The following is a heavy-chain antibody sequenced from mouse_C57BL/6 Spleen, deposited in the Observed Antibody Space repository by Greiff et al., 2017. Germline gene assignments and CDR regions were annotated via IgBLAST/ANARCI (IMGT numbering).Heavy chain of an antibody. CDR2: IDPANGNT. J-gene: IGHJ1*03. Sequence: VQLQQSVAELVRPGASVKLSCTASGFNIKNTYMHWVKQRPEQGLEWIGRIDPANGNTKYAPKFPGKATITADTSSNTAYLQLSSLTSESTAIYYCARYPPYYGSSYGYFDVWGTGTTVTVSS. D-gene: IGHD1-1*01. CDR3: ARYPPYYGSSYGYFDV. CDR1: GFNIKNTY. V-gene: IGHV14-3*01.